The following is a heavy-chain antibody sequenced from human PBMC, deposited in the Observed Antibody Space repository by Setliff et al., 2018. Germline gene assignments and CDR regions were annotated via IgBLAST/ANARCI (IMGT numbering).Heavy chain of an antibody. CDR3: ARGKLGRHFFDS. V-gene: IGHV1-2*02. CDR1: GYSFTSFIGYY. D-gene: IGHD7-27*01. Sequence: ASVKVSCKASGYSFTSFIGYYMHWIRQTPGQGLEWMGWISPNTDATAYAQKFQGRVTMTTDTSITTGHMELSGLRSDDTAVYYCARGKLGRHFFDSWGQGTLVTVSS. J-gene: IGHJ4*02. CDR2: ISPNTDAT.